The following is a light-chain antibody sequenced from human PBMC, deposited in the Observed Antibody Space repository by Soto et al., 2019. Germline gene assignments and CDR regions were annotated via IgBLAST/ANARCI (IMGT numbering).Light chain of an antibody. V-gene: IGLV1-40*01. Sequence: QSVLTQPPSVSGAPGQRVTISCTGRSSNIGAGYDVPWYQQLPGRAPKLLIYGNTNRPSGVPDRFSGSKSGTSASLAITGLQAEDEADYYCLSFDSSLSVVFGGGTKLTVL. CDR1: SSNIGAGYD. CDR2: GNT. CDR3: LSFDSSLSVV. J-gene: IGLJ2*01.